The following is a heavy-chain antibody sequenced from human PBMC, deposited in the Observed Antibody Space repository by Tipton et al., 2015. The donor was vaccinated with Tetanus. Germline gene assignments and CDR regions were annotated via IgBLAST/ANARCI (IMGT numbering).Heavy chain of an antibody. V-gene: IGHV3-74*01. Sequence: SGFTFSSHRMHWVRQAPGKGLVWVSRTNGDGSSTNYADSVKGRFTISRDNAKNTLYLQMNSLRAGDTAVYYCSTGLGCTGGTCQGYWGQGTLVTVSS. CDR2: TNGDGSST. CDR3: STGLGCTGGTCQGY. CDR1: GFTFSSHR. D-gene: IGHD2-8*02. J-gene: IGHJ4*02.